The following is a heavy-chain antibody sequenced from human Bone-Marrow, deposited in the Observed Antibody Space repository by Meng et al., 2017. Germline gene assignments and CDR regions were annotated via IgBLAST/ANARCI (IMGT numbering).Heavy chain of an antibody. J-gene: IGHJ4*02. CDR2: INHSGST. D-gene: IGHD2-15*01. CDR3: ARGGYCSGGSCN. V-gene: IGHV4-34*01. Sequence: QVQLQQWGAGLLKPSETLSLTCAVYGGSFSGYYWSWIRQPPGKGLEWIGEINHSGSTNYNPSLKSRVTISVDTSKKQFSLKLSSVTAADTAVYYCARGGYCSGGSCNWGQGTLVTVSS. CDR1: GGSFSGYY.